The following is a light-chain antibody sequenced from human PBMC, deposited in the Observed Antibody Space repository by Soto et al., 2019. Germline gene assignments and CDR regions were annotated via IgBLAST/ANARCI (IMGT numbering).Light chain of an antibody. CDR2: DAS. CDR1: QSVRSK. CDR3: QQYGTSPQIT. Sequence: DIETTQSPATMSVSLVGRATLSCRDSQSVRSKLAWYQQKPGQAPRLLIYDASTRATGIPDRFSGSGSGTDFTLTIIRLEPEDFAVYYCQQYGTSPQITFGQGTRLEIK. J-gene: IGKJ5*01. V-gene: IGKV3-20*01.